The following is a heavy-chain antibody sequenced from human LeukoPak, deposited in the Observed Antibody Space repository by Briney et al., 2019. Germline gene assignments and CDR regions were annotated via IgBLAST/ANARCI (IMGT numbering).Heavy chain of an antibody. Sequence: PGRSLRLSCATSGFTFSSYWMSWVRQAPGKGLEWVANIKQDGSEKNYLDSVKGRFTISRDNAKNSLYLQMNSLRAEDTAVYYCARQRYHDSWGQGTLVTVSS. CDR2: IKQDGSEK. CDR3: ARQRYHDS. V-gene: IGHV3-7*01. CDR1: GFTFSSYW. D-gene: IGHD2-2*01. J-gene: IGHJ4*02.